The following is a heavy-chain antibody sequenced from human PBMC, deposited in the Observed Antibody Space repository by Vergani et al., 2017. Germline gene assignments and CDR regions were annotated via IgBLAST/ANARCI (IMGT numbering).Heavy chain of an antibody. CDR1: GYTFTDHY. CDR3: ARARIYMRAGVTLDAFDI. J-gene: IGHJ3*02. D-gene: IGHD3-22*01. Sequence: EVQLVQSGAEVKKPGATMKISCKVSGYTFTDHYMHWVKQAPGKGLEWMGLVDPEDGETIYAEKFKGRVTIAADTSTDTAHVELSSLRSEDTAVYYCARARIYMRAGVTLDAFDIWGQGTMVTVSS. V-gene: IGHV1-69-2*01. CDR2: VDPEDGET.